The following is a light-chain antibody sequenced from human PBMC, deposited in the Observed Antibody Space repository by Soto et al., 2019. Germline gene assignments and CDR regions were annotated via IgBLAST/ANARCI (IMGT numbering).Light chain of an antibody. Sequence: EIVLTQSPGTLSLSPGERATLSCRATQSVSSSNLAWYQQKPGQAPRLLIYVASSRATGIPDRFSGSGSGTDFTLTISRLEPDDFAVYYCQLYGSSPLYAFGQGTKLEIK. V-gene: IGKV3-20*01. CDR3: QLYGSSPLYA. CDR1: QSVSSSN. J-gene: IGKJ2*01. CDR2: VAS.